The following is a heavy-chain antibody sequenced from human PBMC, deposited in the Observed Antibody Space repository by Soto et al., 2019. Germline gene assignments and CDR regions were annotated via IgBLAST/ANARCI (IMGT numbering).Heavy chain of an antibody. CDR1: GFTFSSHG. Sequence: QVQLVESGGGVVQPGRSLRLSCAASGFTFSSHGMHWVRQAPGKGLEWVAVISYDESNKYYADSVKGRFTISRDNSKNTLYLQMNSLRAEDTAVYYCAKDRGSLEWLPPYYYFYGMDVWGQGTTVTVSS. D-gene: IGHD3-3*01. V-gene: IGHV3-30*18. CDR3: AKDRGSLEWLPPYYYFYGMDV. J-gene: IGHJ6*02. CDR2: ISYDESNK.